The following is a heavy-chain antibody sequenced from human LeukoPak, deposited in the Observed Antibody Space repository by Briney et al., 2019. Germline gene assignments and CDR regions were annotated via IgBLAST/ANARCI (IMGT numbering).Heavy chain of an antibody. Sequence: SETLSLTCTVSGYSIRSNYYWGWIRQPPGKGLEWIGSIDHSGSTYYNPSLKSRVTISVDTSKNQFSLKLSSVTAADTAVYYCARGGAAAGTFYAFDIWGQGTMVTVSS. J-gene: IGHJ3*02. D-gene: IGHD6-13*01. CDR3: ARGGAAAGTFYAFDI. CDR1: GYSIRSNYY. CDR2: IDHSGST. V-gene: IGHV4-38-2*02.